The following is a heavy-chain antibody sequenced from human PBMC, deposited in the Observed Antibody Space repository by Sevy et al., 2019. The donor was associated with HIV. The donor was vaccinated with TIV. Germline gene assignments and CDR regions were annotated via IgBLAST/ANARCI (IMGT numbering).Heavy chain of an antibody. CDR1: GFTFSNYA. V-gene: IGHV3-23*01. CDR2: ISRSGSST. Sequence: GGSLRLSCAASGFTFSNYAMSWVRQAPGKGLQWISSISRSGSSTDYADSVKGRFTISRDNSLNAMYLQMNSLRAKDTAVYYCAKVDVVVPVADYGLDVWGQGTTVTVSS. D-gene: IGHD2-2*01. CDR3: AKVDVVVPVADYGLDV. J-gene: IGHJ6*02.